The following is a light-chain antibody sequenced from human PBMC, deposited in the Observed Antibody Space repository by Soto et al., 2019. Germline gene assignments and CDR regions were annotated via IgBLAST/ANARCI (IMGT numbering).Light chain of an antibody. CDR2: SSD. J-gene: IGLJ3*02. Sequence: QPVLTQPPSASGTPGQRVTISCSGSSSNIGSNTVNWYQQLPGTAPKLLIYSSDQRPSGVPDRFSGTKSGTSASLAVTGLQSEDEADYYCAAWDDSLTGVLFGGGTKLTVL. CDR1: SSNIGSNT. CDR3: AAWDDSLTGVL. V-gene: IGLV1-44*01.